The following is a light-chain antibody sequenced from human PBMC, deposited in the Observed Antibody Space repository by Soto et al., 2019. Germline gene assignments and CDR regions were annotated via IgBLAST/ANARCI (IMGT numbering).Light chain of an antibody. Sequence: DIQMTQSPSTLSASVGDRVTITCRASQSISSWLAWYQQKPGTAPKLLIYKASSLQSGVPSRVSGRGSGTEFTLTISSLQPDDFATYYGQQYNSYWTFGQGTKVEIK. V-gene: IGKV1-5*03. CDR1: QSISSW. CDR2: KAS. J-gene: IGKJ1*01. CDR3: QQYNSYWT.